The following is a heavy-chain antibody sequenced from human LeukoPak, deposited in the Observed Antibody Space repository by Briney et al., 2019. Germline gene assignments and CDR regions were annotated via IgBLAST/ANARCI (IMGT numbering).Heavy chain of an antibody. CDR2: VSSGFHA. CDR1: GFTLGSHD. V-gene: IGHV3-13*01. J-gene: IGHJ4*02. D-gene: IGHD5-18*01. Sequence: GGSLRISCTASGFTLGSHDMHWVRQSPGQGLEWVAAVSSGFHAFFADSVQGRFTVSREDARNSLYLQMNSLRAGDTAVYYCVREARGYHYTYFDYWGQGTLVTVSS. CDR3: VREARGYHYTYFDY.